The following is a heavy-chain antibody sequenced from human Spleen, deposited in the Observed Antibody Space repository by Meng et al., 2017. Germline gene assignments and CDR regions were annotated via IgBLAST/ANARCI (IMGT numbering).Heavy chain of an antibody. CDR1: GFTFTNDW. V-gene: IGHV3-7*01. J-gene: IGHJ4*02. D-gene: IGHD3-16*01. Sequence: GESLKISCAASGFTFTNDWMNWVRQAPGKGLEWVASIKQDGREKYYVDSVKGRVTISRDNAKNSLSLQMNSMRVEDTAVYYCARGTYPSNSYVFWGRGTLVTVSS. CDR2: IKQDGREK. CDR3: ARGTYPSNSYVF.